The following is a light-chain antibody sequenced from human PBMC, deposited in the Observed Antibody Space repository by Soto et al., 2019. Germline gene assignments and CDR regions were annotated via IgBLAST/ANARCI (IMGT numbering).Light chain of an antibody. CDR3: QRSSTYSGA. Sequence: DIQWAQSQSFRSSCGGGIVTMTVAASLSISSYLAWYQQKPGKAPKLLIYKASTLKSGVPSRFSGSGYRTEFDITLRSLQPDDSAPYYYQRSSTYSGAFGQGTKVDIK. V-gene: IGKV1-5*03. J-gene: IGKJ1*01. CDR1: LSISSY. CDR2: KAS.